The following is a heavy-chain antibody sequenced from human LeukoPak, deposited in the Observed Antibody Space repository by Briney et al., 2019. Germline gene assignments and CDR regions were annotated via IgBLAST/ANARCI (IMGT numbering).Heavy chain of an antibody. CDR1: GGSISSGDYY. Sequence: SQTLSLTCTVSGGSISSGDYYWSWIRQPPGKGLEWIGYIYYSGSTYYNPSLKSRVTISVDTSKNQFSLKLSSVTAADTAVYYCARIGEGSYYPFDYWGQGTLVTVSS. D-gene: IGHD1-26*01. J-gene: IGHJ4*02. CDR2: IYYSGST. CDR3: ARIGEGSYYPFDY. V-gene: IGHV4-30-4*01.